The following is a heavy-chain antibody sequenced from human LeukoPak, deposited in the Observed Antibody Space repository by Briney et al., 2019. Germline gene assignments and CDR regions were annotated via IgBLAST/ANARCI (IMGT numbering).Heavy chain of an antibody. Sequence: ASVKVSCKASGYTFTRYDINWVRQATGQGLEWMGWMNPNSGNTGYAQKFQGRVTMTRNTSISTAYMELSSLRSEDTAVYYCARSTYYGGNSREDYWGQGTLVTVSS. CDR3: ARSTYYGGNSREDY. J-gene: IGHJ4*02. D-gene: IGHD4-23*01. V-gene: IGHV1-8*01. CDR1: GYTFTRYD. CDR2: MNPNSGNT.